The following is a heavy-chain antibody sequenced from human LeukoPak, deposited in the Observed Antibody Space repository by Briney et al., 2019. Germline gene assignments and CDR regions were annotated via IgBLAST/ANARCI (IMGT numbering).Heavy chain of an antibody. J-gene: IGHJ4*02. Sequence: ASVTVSCTPSVYTFTSYDINWVRQATGQGLEWMGWMNPNSGNRGSAHKFQGRVTMTRNTSISTAYMELSSLRSEDTAVYDCARGIAAATDYWGQGTLVTVSS. CDR3: ARGIAAATDY. CDR1: VYTFTSYD. D-gene: IGHD6-13*01. CDR2: MNPNSGNR. V-gene: IGHV1-8*01.